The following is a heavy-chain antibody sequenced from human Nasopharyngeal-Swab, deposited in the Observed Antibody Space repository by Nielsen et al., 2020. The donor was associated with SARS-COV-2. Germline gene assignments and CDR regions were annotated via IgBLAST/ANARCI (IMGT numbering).Heavy chain of an antibody. D-gene: IGHD1-26*01. Sequence: SLKISCAASGFIFDDYAMHWVRQAPGKGLEWVSSISWSSGTIGYADSVKGRFTISRDNGKKSLYLQMGSLRAEDTALYYCAKDQRGAPFQYYNGVHVWGQGTTVTVSS. CDR3: AKDQRGAPFQYYNGVHV. J-gene: IGHJ6*02. V-gene: IGHV3-9*01. CDR2: ISWSSGTI. CDR1: GFIFDDYA.